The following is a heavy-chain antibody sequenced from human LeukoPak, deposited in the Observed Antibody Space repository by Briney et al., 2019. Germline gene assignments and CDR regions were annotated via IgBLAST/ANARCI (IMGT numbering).Heavy chain of an antibody. Sequence: GGSLRLSCAASGFTFSSYWMSWVRQAPGKGLEWVANIKQDGSEQYYVDSVKGRFTTSRDDAKNSLYLQMNSLRAEDTALYYCATDRYSSGWYDYFDYWGQGTLVTVSS. CDR3: ATDRYSSGWYDYFDY. J-gene: IGHJ4*02. V-gene: IGHV3-7*01. CDR1: GFTFSSYW. D-gene: IGHD6-19*01. CDR2: IKQDGSEQ.